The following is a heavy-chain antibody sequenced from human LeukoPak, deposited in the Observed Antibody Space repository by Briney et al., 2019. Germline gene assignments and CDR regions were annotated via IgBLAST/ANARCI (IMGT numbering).Heavy chain of an antibody. J-gene: IGHJ4*02. CDR3: ANRERYFDWSPSISLYY. D-gene: IGHD3-9*01. V-gene: IGHV3-23*01. CDR2: ISGSGGST. Sequence: GGSLRLSCAASGFTFSSYAMSWVRQAPGKGLEWVSAISGSGGSTYYADSVKGRFTISRDNSKNTLYLQMNSLRAEDTAVYYCANRERYFDWSPSISLYYWGQGTLVTVSS. CDR1: GFTFSSYA.